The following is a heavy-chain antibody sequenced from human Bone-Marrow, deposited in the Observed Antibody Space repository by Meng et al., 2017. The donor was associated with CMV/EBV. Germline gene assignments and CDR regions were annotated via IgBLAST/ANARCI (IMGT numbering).Heavy chain of an antibody. V-gene: IGHV5-51*01. J-gene: IGHJ4*02. CDR2: IYPGDSDT. Sequence: GGSLRLSCKGSGYSFTSYWIGWVRQMPGKGLEWMGIIYPGDSDTRYSPSFQGQVTISADKSISTAYLQWSSLKASDTAMYYCASSPSSSSPSDYWGQRTLVTVSS. D-gene: IGHD6-13*01. CDR1: GYSFTSYW. CDR3: ASSPSSSSPSDY.